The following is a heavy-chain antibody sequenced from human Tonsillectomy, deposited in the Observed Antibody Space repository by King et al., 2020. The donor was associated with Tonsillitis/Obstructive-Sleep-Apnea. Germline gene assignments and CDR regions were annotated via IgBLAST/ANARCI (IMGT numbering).Heavy chain of an antibody. CDR1: GFSFSDYT. D-gene: IGHD3-16*01. CDR3: VRLPDYMTTFFLGF. CDR2: ISRRCSST. V-gene: IGHV3-21*01. Sequence: DVQLVESGGGLVKPGGSLRLSCAASGFSFSDYTMLWFLQAPGKGLAWVSSISRRCSSTFYAESVKGRFTISRDNAKNALYLQMNSLRAEDTAVYYCVRLPDYMTTFFLGFWGQGALVTVSS. J-gene: IGHJ4*02.